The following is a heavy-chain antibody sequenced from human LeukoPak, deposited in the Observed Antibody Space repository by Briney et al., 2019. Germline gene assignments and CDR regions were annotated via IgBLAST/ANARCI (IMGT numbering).Heavy chain of an antibody. CDR3: ARGGGDWPDYYYYMDV. CDR1: GFTFSSYE. J-gene: IGHJ6*03. D-gene: IGHD2-21*02. V-gene: IGHV3-48*03. Sequence: GGSLRLSCAASGFTFSSYEMNWVRQAPGKGLEWVSYISSSSSTIYYADSVKGRFTISRDNAKNSLYLQMNSLRAEDTAVYYCARGGGDWPDYYYYMDVWGKGTTVTVSS. CDR2: ISSSSSTI.